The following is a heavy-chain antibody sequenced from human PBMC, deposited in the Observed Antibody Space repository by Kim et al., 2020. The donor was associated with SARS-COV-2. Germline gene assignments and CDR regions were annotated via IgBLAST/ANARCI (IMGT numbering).Heavy chain of an antibody. V-gene: IGHV4-59*01. CDR3: ARAPYYYVSSGYYRDAFDI. J-gene: IGHJ3*02. Sequence: SRVTISVDTSKNQFSLKLSSVTAAYTAVYYCARAPYYYVSSGYYRDAFDIWGQGTMVTVSS. D-gene: IGHD3-22*01.